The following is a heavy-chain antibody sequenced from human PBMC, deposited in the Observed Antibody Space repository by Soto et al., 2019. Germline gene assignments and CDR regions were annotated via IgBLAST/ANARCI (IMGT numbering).Heavy chain of an antibody. CDR3: ARVEQWLSDAFDI. J-gene: IGHJ3*02. Sequence: ASVKVSCKVSGYSLTELSMHWVRQASGKGLEWMGWISPYNVNTNYAQKLQGRVTLTTDTSTSTAYMDLRSLRSDDTAVYYCARVEQWLSDAFDIWGQGTMVTVSS. CDR2: ISPYNVNT. D-gene: IGHD6-19*01. V-gene: IGHV1-18*01. CDR1: GYSLTELS.